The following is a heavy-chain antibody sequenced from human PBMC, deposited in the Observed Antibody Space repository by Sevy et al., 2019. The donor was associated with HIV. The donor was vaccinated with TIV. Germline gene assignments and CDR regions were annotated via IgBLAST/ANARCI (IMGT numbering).Heavy chain of an antibody. CDR3: ARDSSYYYNSGHYYTREQYYGLDV. CDR2: IHYTGST. J-gene: IGHJ6*02. V-gene: IGHV4-61*03. CDR1: GGSVISGNDY. Sequence: SETLSLTCTVSGGSVISGNDYWSWLRQPPGRGLEWIGYIHYTGSTSYNPSLKSRVTLSLDTSKNHFSLKLTSVTAADTAVYYCARDSSYYYNSGHYYTREQYYGLDVWGQGTTVTVSS. D-gene: IGHD3-10*01.